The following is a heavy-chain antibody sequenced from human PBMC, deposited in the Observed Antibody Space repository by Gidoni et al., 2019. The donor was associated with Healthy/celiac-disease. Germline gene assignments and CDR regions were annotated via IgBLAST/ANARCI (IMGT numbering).Heavy chain of an antibody. CDR1: GYPFTSYD. D-gene: IGHD2-2*01. J-gene: IGHJ4*02. V-gene: IGHV1-8*01. CDR3: ARAGNEYRRGAYYFDY. Sequence: QVQLVQSGAEAKKPGASVKVSCKASGYPFTSYDINWVRQATGQGLEWMGWMNHNSGNTGYAQKFQGRVTMTRNTSISTAYMELSSLRSEDTAVYYCARAGNEYRRGAYYFDYWGQGTLVTVSS. CDR2: MNHNSGNT.